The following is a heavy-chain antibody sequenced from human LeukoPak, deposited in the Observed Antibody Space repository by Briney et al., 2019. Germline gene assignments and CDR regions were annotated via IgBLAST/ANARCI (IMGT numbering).Heavy chain of an antibody. Sequence: GASLQISCETSGFSFTDCWIGWGRQLSGKGLEWMGIIYPGDSDARYSPSFEGQVTISADKSISTVYLQWYSLKASDDAMYSCARHPYTSPCTVSMCYRWFDPWGQGTPVTVSS. V-gene: IGHV5-51*01. D-gene: IGHD2-8*02. CDR1: GFSFTDCW. CDR2: IYPGDSDA. J-gene: IGHJ5*02. CDR3: ARHPYTSPCTVSMCYRWFDP.